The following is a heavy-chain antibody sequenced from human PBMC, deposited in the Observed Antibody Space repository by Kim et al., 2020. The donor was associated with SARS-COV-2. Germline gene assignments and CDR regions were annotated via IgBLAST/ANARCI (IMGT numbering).Heavy chain of an antibody. CDR1: GFTFSDYT. V-gene: IGHV3-48*01. CDR2: ISRRSNTI. Sequence: GGSLRLSCAASGFTFSDYTMNWVRQAPGKGLEWVSYISRRSNTIYYADSVQGRFTISRDNAKNSLYLQMSSLRGEDTAVYYCARERTGYSSGPSDYWGQGILVTVSS. CDR3: ARERTGYSSGPSDY. D-gene: IGHD6-19*01. J-gene: IGHJ4*02.